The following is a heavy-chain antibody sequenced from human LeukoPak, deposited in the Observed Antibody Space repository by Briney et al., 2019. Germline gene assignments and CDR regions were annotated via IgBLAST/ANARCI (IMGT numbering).Heavy chain of an antibody. CDR3: TRDRGSGSGSYYSDY. V-gene: IGHV3-49*03. Sequence: GGSLRLSCTASGFTFGDYAMSWFRQAPGKGLEWVGFIRSKAYGGTTEYAASVKGRFTISRDDSKSIAYLQMNSLKTEDTAVYYCTRDRGSGSGSYYSDYWGQGTLVTVSS. CDR2: IRSKAYGGTT. D-gene: IGHD3-10*01. J-gene: IGHJ4*02. CDR1: GFTFGDYA.